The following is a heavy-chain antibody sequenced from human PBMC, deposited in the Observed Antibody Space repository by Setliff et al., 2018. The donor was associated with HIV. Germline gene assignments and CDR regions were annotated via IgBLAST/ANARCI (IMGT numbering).Heavy chain of an antibody. CDR3: ARDFGGRWTFDY. Sequence: ASVKVSCKPSGYTFTTYGLSWVRQAPGQGLEWMGWISIYSDETSSSQNLQGRLTMTTDTSTGTAYMELSSLTSKDTAIYYCARDFGGRWTFDYWGQGTLVTVSS. V-gene: IGHV1-18*01. CDR2: ISIYSDET. D-gene: IGHD3-10*01. CDR1: GYTFTTYG. J-gene: IGHJ4*02.